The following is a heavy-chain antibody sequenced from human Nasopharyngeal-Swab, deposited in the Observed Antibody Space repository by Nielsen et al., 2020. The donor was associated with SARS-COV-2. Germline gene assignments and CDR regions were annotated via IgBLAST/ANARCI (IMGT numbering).Heavy chain of an antibody. D-gene: IGHD3-22*01. CDR2: INGDGSTT. CDR3: ATLKIVVAFDAFDI. V-gene: IGHV3-74*01. CDR1: GFTFSSYW. J-gene: IGHJ3*02. Sequence: GESLKISCAASGFTFSSYWMHWVRQVPGKGLLWVSRINGDGSTTVYADSVKGRFTISRDNAKNTLYLQMNSLRAEDTALYYCATLKIVVAFDAFDIWGQGTTVTVSS.